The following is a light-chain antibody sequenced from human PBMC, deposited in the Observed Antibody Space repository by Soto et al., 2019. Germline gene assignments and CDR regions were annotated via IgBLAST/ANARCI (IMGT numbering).Light chain of an antibody. CDR3: CSYAGGSNV. Sequence: QSALTQPASVSGSPGQSITISCTGTSSDVGSYKFVSWYQQHPGKAPKLMIYEGSKRPSGVSDRFSGSKSGNTASLTISGLQADDEADYFCCSYAGGSNVFGTGTMLTVL. CDR2: EGS. CDR1: SSDVGSYKF. J-gene: IGLJ1*01. V-gene: IGLV2-23*03.